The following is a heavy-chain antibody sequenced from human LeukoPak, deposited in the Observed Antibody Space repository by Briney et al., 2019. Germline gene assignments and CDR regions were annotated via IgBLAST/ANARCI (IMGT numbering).Heavy chain of an antibody. CDR2: IKQDGSEK. J-gene: IGHJ4*02. D-gene: IGHD3-16*01. CDR1: GFTFSSCW. V-gene: IGHV3-7*01. CDR3: ARHVRFEGVDY. Sequence: PGGSLRLSCAASGFTFSSCWMSWVRQAPGKGLEWVANIKQDGSEKYYVDSVKGRFTISRDNAKNSLFLQMNSLRAEDTAVYYCARHVRFEGVDYWGQGTLVTVSS.